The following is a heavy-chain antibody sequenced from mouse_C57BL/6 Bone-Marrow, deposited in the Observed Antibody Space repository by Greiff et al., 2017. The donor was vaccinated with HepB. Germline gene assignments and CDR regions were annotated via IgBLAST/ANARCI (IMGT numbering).Heavy chain of an antibody. CDR2: INPSSGYT. CDR1: GYTFTSYW. CDR3: AREGLGPFDY. J-gene: IGHJ2*01. D-gene: IGHD3-3*01. Sequence: VMLVESGAELAKPGASVKLSCKASGYTFTSYWMHWVKQRPGQGLEWIGYINPSSGYTKYNQKFKDKATLTAAKSSSTAYMQLSSLTYEDSAVYYCAREGLGPFDYWGQGTTLTVSS. V-gene: IGHV1-7*01.